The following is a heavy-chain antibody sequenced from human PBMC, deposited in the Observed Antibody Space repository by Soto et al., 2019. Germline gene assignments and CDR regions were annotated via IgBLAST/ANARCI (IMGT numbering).Heavy chain of an antibody. Sequence: ASVKVSCKASRYTFTGYYMHWVRQAPGQGLEWMGWINPNSGGTNYAQKFQGWVTMTRDTSISTAYMELSRLRSDDTAVYYCARDVEYSSSSVWFEPWGQGTLVTVSS. V-gene: IGHV1-2*04. CDR3: ARDVEYSSSSVWFEP. D-gene: IGHD6-6*01. J-gene: IGHJ5*02. CDR1: RYTFTGYY. CDR2: INPNSGGT.